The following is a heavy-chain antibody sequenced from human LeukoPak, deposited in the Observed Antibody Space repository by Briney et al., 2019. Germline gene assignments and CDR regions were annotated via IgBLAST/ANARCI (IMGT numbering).Heavy chain of an antibody. Sequence: SETLSLTCTVSRGSTSTYYWSWIRQPAGKGLEWIGRIYPSGNTNFNPSLMSRVTISVDTSKNQFSLKLSSVTAADTAVYYCARRPYYFDYWGQGTLVTVSS. J-gene: IGHJ4*02. V-gene: IGHV4-4*07. CDR3: ARRPYYFDY. CDR2: IYPSGNT. CDR1: RGSTSTYY.